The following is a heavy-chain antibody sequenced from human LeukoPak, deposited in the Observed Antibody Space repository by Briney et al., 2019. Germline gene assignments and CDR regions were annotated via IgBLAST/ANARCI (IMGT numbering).Heavy chain of an antibody. Sequence: SETLSLTCAAYGGSFSGYYWSWIRQPPGKGLEWIGEINHSGSTNYNPSLKSRVTISVDMSKNQFSLKLSSVTAADTAVYYCARGGYQGNDYWGQGTLVTVSS. D-gene: IGHD2-2*01. CDR3: ARGGYQGNDY. CDR2: INHSGST. CDR1: GGSFSGYY. J-gene: IGHJ4*02. V-gene: IGHV4-34*01.